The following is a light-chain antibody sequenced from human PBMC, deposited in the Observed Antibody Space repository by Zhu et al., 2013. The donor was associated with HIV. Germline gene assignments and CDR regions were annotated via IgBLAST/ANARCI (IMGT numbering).Light chain of an antibody. Sequence: DIQMTQSPSTLSASVGDTVIITCRASQSINIWLAWYQQKPGRAPKLLVYRASTLQSGVPSRFSGSGSGTDFTLTISSLQPEDFATYFCQQANSFPWTFGQGTKVETK. CDR2: RAS. CDR1: QSINIW. J-gene: IGKJ1*01. V-gene: IGKV1-5*03. CDR3: QQANSFPWT.